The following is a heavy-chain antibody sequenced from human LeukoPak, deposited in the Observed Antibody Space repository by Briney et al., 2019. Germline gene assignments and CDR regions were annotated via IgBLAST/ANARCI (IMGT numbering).Heavy chain of an antibody. CDR1: GFTLSKAW. CDR3: TTRSHDYNNLGGSA. V-gene: IGHV3-15*01. Sequence: AGSLRLSCAASGFTLSKAWVNWVRQTPGKGPEWVCRIMPESDGGTTDYAAPVKGRFTISRDDSKNTLYLQMNSLRIEDTALYYCTTRSHDYNNLGGSAWGQGTLVSVSS. CDR2: IMPESDGGTT. D-gene: IGHD4-11*01. J-gene: IGHJ5*02.